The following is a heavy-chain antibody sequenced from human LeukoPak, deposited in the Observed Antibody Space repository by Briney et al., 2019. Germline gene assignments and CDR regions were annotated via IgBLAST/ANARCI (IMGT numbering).Heavy chain of an antibody. D-gene: IGHD1-26*01. V-gene: IGHV4-34*01. Sequence: SETLSLTCAVNGGSFSGYYWSWIRQPPGKGLEWIGEINHSGSTNYNPSLKSRVTISVDKSKNQFSLKLSSVTAADTAVYYCASQSIVGATSPFDYWGQGTLVTVSS. CDR1: GGSFSGYY. CDR2: INHSGST. CDR3: ASQSIVGATSPFDY. J-gene: IGHJ4*02.